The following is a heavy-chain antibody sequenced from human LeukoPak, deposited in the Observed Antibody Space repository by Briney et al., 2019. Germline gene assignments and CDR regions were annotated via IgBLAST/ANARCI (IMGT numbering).Heavy chain of an antibody. V-gene: IGHV4-30-2*03. D-gene: IGHD3-22*01. Sequence: SQTLSLTCAVSGGSISSGGYSWSWIRQPPGKGLEWIGYIYHSGSTYYNPSLKSRVTISVDTSKNQFSLKLSSVTAADTAVYYCARRVDSSGYWGYFQHWGQGTLVTVSS. CDR1: GGSISSGGYS. CDR3: ARRVDSSGYWGYFQH. CDR2: IYHSGST. J-gene: IGHJ1*01.